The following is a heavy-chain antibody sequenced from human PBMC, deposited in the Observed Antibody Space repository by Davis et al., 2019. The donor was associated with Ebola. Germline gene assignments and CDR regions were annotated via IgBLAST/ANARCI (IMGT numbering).Heavy chain of an antibody. CDR1: GYTFTGYY. CDR2: INPNSGGT. CDR3: AREDCSGGSCYRRYYYYGMDV. D-gene: IGHD2-15*01. J-gene: IGHJ6*02. V-gene: IGHV1-2*04. Sequence: AASVKVSCKASGYTFTGYYMHWVRQAPGQGLEWMGWINPNSGGTNYAQKFQGWVTMTRDTSISKAYMELSRLRSDDTAVYYCAREDCSGGSCYRRYYYYGMDVWGQGTTVTVSS.